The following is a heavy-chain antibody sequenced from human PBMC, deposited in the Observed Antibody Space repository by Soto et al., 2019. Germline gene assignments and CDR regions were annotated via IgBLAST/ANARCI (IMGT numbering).Heavy chain of an antibody. Sequence: VESLKISCKGSGYRFTSYWIAWVRQMPGKGLELLGKIDPTDSYTNYRPSFQGHVTISVDKSISTAYLQWSSLKASDTAMYYCARRWGWNGSGSHYALDIWGQGTMVTVSS. CDR1: GYRFTSYW. CDR3: ARRWGWNGSGSHYALDI. D-gene: IGHD2-15*01. CDR2: IDPTDSYT. V-gene: IGHV5-10-1*01. J-gene: IGHJ3*02.